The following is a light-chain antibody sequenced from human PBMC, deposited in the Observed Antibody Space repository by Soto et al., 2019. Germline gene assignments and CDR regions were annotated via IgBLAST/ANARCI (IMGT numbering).Light chain of an antibody. V-gene: IGKV3-15*01. Sequence: EIGVTQSPATLSVSPGERATLSCRFSQSVRNKVAWYQHKPGQTPRVIIYDTSTRAAGIPARFSGSGYGTYFTLTISSLQSEDFAVYYCQQYNIWRSITFGQGTRLEIK. CDR1: QSVRNK. CDR3: QQYNIWRSIT. CDR2: DTS. J-gene: IGKJ5*01.